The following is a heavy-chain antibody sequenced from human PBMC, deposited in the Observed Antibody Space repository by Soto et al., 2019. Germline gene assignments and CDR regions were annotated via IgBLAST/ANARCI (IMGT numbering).Heavy chain of an antibody. CDR3: ARVWGGAFDI. J-gene: IGHJ3*02. D-gene: IGHD3-10*01. CDR1: GGSISSYY. CDR2: IYCSGST. V-gene: IGHV4-59*01. Sequence: QVQLQESGPGLVKPSETLSLTCTVSGGSISSYYWSWIRQPPGKGLEWIGYIYCSGSTNYNPSLTSRVTISVDTSKNQFSLKLSSVTAADTAVYYCARVWGGAFDIWGQGTMVTVSS.